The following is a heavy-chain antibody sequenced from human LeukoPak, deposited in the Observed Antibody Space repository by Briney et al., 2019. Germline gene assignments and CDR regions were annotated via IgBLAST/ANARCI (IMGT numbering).Heavy chain of an antibody. CDR3: ARYGTTFDY. CDR2: ISGSGSII. Sequence: PGGSLRLSCAASGFTFINYGMNWVRQAPGKGLEWVSYISGSGSIIYYADSVKGRFTISRDDAKNSLYLQMNSLRAEDTAVYFCARYGTTFDYWGQGTLATVPS. V-gene: IGHV3-48*01. D-gene: IGHD1-1*01. CDR1: GFTFINYG. J-gene: IGHJ4*02.